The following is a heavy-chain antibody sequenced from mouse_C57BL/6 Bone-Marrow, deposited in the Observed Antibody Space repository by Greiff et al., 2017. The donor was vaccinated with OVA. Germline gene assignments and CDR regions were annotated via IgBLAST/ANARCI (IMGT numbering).Heavy chain of an antibody. CDR1: GFTFSDYY. J-gene: IGHJ2*01. CDR2: ISTGGGST. V-gene: IGHV5-12*01. Sequence: EVQLVESGGGLVQPGGSLKLSCAASGFTFSDYYMYWVRQTPEKRLAWVAYISTGGGSTYYPDTVKGRFTISRDNAKNTLYLQMSRLKSEDTAMYYCARHGRDYFDYWGQGTTLTVSS. CDR3: ARHGRDYFDY.